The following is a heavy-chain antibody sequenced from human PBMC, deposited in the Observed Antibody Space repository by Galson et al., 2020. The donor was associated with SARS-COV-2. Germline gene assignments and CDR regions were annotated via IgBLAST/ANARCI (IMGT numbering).Heavy chain of an antibody. V-gene: IGHV3-33*01. CDR1: GFTFSSDG. Sequence: GGSLRLSCAASGFTFSSDGMYWVRQAQGKGLERVAVIWYDGSKKYYTDPVKGRFTISRDNTKNKLYLQMNSPRAEDTAVYYCAGGFSVGATPGGWGQGTLVTVSS. D-gene: IGHD1-26*01. J-gene: IGHJ4*02. CDR2: IWYDGSKK. CDR3: AGGFSVGATPGG.